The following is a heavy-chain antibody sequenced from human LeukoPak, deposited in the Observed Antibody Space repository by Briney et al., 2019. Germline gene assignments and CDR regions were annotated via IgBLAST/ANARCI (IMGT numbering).Heavy chain of an antibody. D-gene: IGHD5-18*01. V-gene: IGHV3-20*04. CDR1: GFNFKDYG. CDR2: INWNGGST. Sequence: GGSLRLSCAGSGFNFKDYGMSWVRQAPGKGLEWVSGINWNGGSTGYADSVKGRFTISRDNAKNSLYLQMNSLRAEDTALYYCARDSWDTAIHNYWGQGTLVTVSS. CDR3: ARDSWDTAIHNY. J-gene: IGHJ4*02.